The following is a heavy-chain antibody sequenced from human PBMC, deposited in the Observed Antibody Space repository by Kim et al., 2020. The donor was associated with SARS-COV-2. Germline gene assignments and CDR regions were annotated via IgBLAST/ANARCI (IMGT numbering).Heavy chain of an antibody. CDR3: TRLEWSSSSIDY. D-gene: IGHD6-6*01. Sequence: GGSLRLSCAASGFTFSGSAMHWVRQASGKGLEWVGRIRSKANSYATAYAASVKGRFTISRDDSKNTAYLQMNSLKTEDTAVYYCTRLEWSSSSIDYWGQGTLVTVSS. J-gene: IGHJ4*02. CDR1: GFTFSGSA. CDR2: IRSKANSYAT. V-gene: IGHV3-73*01.